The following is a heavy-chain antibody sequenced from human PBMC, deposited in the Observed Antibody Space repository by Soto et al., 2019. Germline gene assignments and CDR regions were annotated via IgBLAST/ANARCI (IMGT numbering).Heavy chain of an antibody. J-gene: IGHJ4*02. CDR3: ARGLAPYYVWGSFDY. V-gene: IGHV1-2*02. CDR1: GYTFTGYY. D-gene: IGHD3-16*01. CDR2: INPNSGGT. Sequence: RRASVKVSCKASGYTFTGYYMHWVRQAPGQGLEWMGWINPNSGGTNYAQKFQGRVTMTRDTSISTAYMELSRLRSDDTAVYYCARGLAPYYVWGSFDYWGQGTLVTVSS.